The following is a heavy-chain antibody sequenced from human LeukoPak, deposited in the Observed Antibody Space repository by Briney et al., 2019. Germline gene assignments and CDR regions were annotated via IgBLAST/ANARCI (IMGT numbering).Heavy chain of an antibody. V-gene: IGHV3-33*08. CDR3: AREGNSGYDWNY. Sequence: GGSLRLSCAASGFTFSGYSMSWVRQCPGKGLEWVAVIWYDGSNKHYADSVKGRFTISRDNSKNTLYLQMNSLRAEDTAVYYCAREGNSGYDWNYWGQGTLVTVSS. D-gene: IGHD5-12*01. J-gene: IGHJ4*02. CDR2: IWYDGSNK. CDR1: GFTFSGYS.